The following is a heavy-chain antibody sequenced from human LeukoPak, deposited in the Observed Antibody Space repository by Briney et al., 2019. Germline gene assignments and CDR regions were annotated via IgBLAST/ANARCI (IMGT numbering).Heavy chain of an antibody. CDR2: INHSGST. CDR1: GGSISSYY. V-gene: IGHV4-34*01. J-gene: IGHJ4*02. Sequence: SETLSLTCTVSGGSISSYYWSWIRQPPGKGLEWIGEINHSGSTNYNPSLKSRVTISVDTSKNQFSLKLSSVTAADTAVYYCATLYSSGRYIDYWGQGTLVTASS. CDR3: ATLYSSGRYIDY. D-gene: IGHD6-19*01.